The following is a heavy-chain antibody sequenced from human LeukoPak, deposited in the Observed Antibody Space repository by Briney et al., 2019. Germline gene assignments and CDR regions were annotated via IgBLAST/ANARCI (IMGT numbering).Heavy chain of an antibody. CDR1: GFTFSSYA. Sequence: GGSLRLSCAASGFTFSSYAMSWVRQAPGKGLEWVSAISGSGGSTYYADSVKGRFTISRDNARNSLFLQMNSLRAEDTAVYYCARASAQQAFLFDSWGQGTLVTVSS. V-gene: IGHV3-23*01. D-gene: IGHD1/OR15-1a*01. CDR3: ARASAQQAFLFDS. J-gene: IGHJ4*02. CDR2: ISGSGGST.